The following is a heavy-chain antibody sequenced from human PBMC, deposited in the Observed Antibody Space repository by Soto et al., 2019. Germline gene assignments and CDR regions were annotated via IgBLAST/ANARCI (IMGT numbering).Heavy chain of an antibody. D-gene: IGHD5-18*01. J-gene: IGHJ4*02. CDR1: GGSISSYY. CDR3: ARTLYSYGPRFDY. CDR2: IYYSGST. Sequence: SXTLSLTCTVSGGSISSYYWSWIRQPPGKGLEWIGYIYYSGSTNYNPSLKSRVTISVDTSKNQFSLKLSSVTAADTAVYYCARTLYSYGPRFDYWGQGTLVTVSS. V-gene: IGHV4-59*01.